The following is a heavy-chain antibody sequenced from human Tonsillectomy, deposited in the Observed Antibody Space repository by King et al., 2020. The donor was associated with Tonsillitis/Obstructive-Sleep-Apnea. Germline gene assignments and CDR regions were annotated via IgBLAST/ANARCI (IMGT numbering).Heavy chain of an antibody. CDR1: GFTFSSFG. CDR2: IWYDGSNK. V-gene: IGHV3-33*01. Sequence: VQLVESGGGVVQPGRSLRLSCAASGFTFSSFGIHWVRQAPGKGLEWVAVIWYDGSNKYYADSVKGRFTISRDNSKNTLYLQMNSLRAEDTAVYYCARDGFNAFDIWGQGTMVTVSS. CDR3: ARDGFNAFDI. J-gene: IGHJ3*02.